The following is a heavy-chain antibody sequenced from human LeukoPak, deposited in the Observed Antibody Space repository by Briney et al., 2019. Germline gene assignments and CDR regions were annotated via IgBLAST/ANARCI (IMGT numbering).Heavy chain of an antibody. Sequence: SGGSLSLSCAASGFTFSTYSMSWVRLAPGKGLEWVSGISGSGANTYYADSVKGRFTISRDNSKNTLYLQMNSLRAEDTAVFYCAKYPASGGYFDYWGQGTLVTVSS. CDR3: AKYPASGGYFDY. CDR2: ISGSGANT. D-gene: IGHD6-13*01. V-gene: IGHV3-23*01. CDR1: GFTFSTYS. J-gene: IGHJ4*02.